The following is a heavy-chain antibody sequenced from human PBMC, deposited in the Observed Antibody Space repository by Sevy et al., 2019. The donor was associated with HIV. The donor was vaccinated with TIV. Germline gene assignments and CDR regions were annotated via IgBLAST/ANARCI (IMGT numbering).Heavy chain of an antibody. CDR1: GFTFSNYE. CDR3: AKPPGPVPMDGDY. J-gene: IGHJ4*02. CDR2: IGSRGADT. Sequence: GGSLRLSCAASGFTFSNYEMYWVRQAPGKGLEWVATIGSRGADTRYADSVRGRFAISRDDSENTVFLQMSSLRADDTAIYYCAKPPGPVPMDGDYWGQGTVVTVSS. V-gene: IGHV3-23*01. D-gene: IGHD2-2*03.